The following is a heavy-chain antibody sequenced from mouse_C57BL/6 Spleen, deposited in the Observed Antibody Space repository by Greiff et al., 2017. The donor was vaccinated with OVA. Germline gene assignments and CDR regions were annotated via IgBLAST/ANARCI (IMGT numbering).Heavy chain of an antibody. D-gene: IGHD2-3*01. CDR3: TESYDGYSWFAY. CDR1: GFTFSNYW. CDR2: IRLKSDNYAT. Sequence: EVHLVESGGGLVQPGGSMKLSCVASGFTFSNYWMNWVRQSPEKGLEWVAQIRLKSDNYATHYAESVKGRFTISRDDSKSSVYLQMNNLRAEDTGIYYCTESYDGYSWFAYWGQGTLVTVSA. V-gene: IGHV6-3*01. J-gene: IGHJ3*01.